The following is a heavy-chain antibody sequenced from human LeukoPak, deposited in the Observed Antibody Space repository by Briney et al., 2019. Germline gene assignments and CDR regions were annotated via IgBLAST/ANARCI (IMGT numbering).Heavy chain of an antibody. CDR2: ISSSGSTT. D-gene: IGHD3-22*01. J-gene: IGHJ4*02. CDR3: TSSGNYYDSSGYYQYYFDY. V-gene: IGHV3-48*03. CDR1: GFTFSSYE. Sequence: PGGSLRLSCAASGFTFSSYEMNWVRQAPGKGLEWFSYISSSGSTTYYADSVKGRFTISRDNAKNSLYLQMNSLRAEDTAVYYCTSSGNYYDSSGYYQYYFDYWGQGTLVTVSS.